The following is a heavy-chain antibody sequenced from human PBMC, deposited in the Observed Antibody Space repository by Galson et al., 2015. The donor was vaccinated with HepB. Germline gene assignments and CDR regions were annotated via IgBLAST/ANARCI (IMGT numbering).Heavy chain of an antibody. CDR1: GFTFSSYA. CDR2: ISYDGSNK. V-gene: IGHV3-30-3*01. D-gene: IGHD6-19*01. J-gene: IGHJ4*02. Sequence: SLRLSCAASGFTFSSYAMHWVRQAPGKGLEWVAVISYDGSNKYYADSVKGRFTISRDNSKNTLYLQMDSLRAEDTAVYYCARDLDQEEQWLMGDDYWGQGTLVTVSS. CDR3: ARDLDQEEQWLMGDDY.